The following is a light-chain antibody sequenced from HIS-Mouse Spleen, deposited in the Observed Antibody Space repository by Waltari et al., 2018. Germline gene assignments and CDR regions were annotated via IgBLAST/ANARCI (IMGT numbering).Light chain of an antibody. V-gene: IGLV3-1*01. CDR2: QDS. CDR1: KLGDKY. Sequence: SYELTQPPSVSVSPGQTASITCSGDKLGDKYACWYQQKPGQSPVLVFYQDSKRPSGIPDGFAGSHPGKTATLTISGTQAMDEADYYCQAWDSRTDVVFGGGTKLTVL. CDR3: QAWDSRTDVV. J-gene: IGLJ2*01.